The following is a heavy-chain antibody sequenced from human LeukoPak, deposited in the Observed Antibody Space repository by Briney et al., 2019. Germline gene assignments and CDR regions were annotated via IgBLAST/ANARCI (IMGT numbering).Heavy chain of an antibody. CDR3: AKFGLAGSGRYHDAFDI. Sequence: GGSLRLSCAASGFTFSSYGMTWVRQAPGKGLEWVSAISVSGGSTYYADSVKGRSTISRDNSKNTLYLQMNSLRAEDTAVYYCAKFGLAGSGRYHDAFDIWGQGTMVTVPS. CDR1: GFTFSSYG. J-gene: IGHJ3*02. D-gene: IGHD3-10*01. V-gene: IGHV3-23*01. CDR2: ISVSGGST.